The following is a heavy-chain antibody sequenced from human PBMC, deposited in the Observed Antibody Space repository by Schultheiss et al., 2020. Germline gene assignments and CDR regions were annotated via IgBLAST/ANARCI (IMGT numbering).Heavy chain of an antibody. CDR1: GGSISSSSYY. V-gene: IGHV4-39*07. D-gene: IGHD1-26*01. CDR2: INHSGST. Sequence: TLSLTCTVSGGSISSSSYYWGWIRQPPGKGLEWIGEINHSGSTNYNPSLKSRVTISVDTSKNQFSLKLSSVTAADTAVYYCARVRGRSKAKGYFDYWGQGTLVTVSS. CDR3: ARVRGRSKAKGYFDY. J-gene: IGHJ4*02.